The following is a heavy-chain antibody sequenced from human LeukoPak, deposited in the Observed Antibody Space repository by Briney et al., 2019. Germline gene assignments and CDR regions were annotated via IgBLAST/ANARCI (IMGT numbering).Heavy chain of an antibody. D-gene: IGHD5-12*01. CDR2: IFASGSS. J-gene: IGHJ4*02. V-gene: IGHV4-61*02. CDR1: GGSISSGSYY. Sequence: PSETLSLTCTVSGGSISSGSYYWSWIRQPAGQGLEWIVRIFASGSSNYNPSLKSRVTISVDTSKNQYSLKLTSVTAADTAVYYCARDSRGGYYYFDYWGQGTLVTVSS. CDR3: ARDSRGGYYYFDY.